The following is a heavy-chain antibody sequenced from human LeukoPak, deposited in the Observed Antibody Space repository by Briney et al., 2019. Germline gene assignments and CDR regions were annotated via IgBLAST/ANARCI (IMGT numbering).Heavy chain of an antibody. CDR3: ARAPKAAGTLLVWPDP. V-gene: IGHV1-69*13. CDR1: GGTFSSYA. J-gene: IGHJ5*02. CDR2: IIPIFGTA. D-gene: IGHD6-13*01. Sequence: SVKVSCKASGGTFSSYAISWVRQAPGQGLEWMGGIIPIFGTANYAQKFQGRVTITADESTSTAYMELSSLRSEDTAVYYCARAPKAAGTLLVWPDPGGQGPLVTVP.